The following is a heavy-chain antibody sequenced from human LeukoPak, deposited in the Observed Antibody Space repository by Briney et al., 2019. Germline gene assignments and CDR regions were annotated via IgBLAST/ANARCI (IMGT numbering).Heavy chain of an antibody. CDR3: ARPKNNFDQEGHDAFDI. J-gene: IGHJ3*02. D-gene: IGHD3-9*01. V-gene: IGHV1-2*02. Sequence: GASVKVSCKASGYTFTGYYMHWVRQAPGQGLEWMGRVNPDSGGTNYAQKFQGRVTMTRDTSISTAYMELSSLRSDDTAVYYCARPKNNFDQEGHDAFDIWGQGTMVTVSS. CDR2: VNPDSGGT. CDR1: GYTFTGYY.